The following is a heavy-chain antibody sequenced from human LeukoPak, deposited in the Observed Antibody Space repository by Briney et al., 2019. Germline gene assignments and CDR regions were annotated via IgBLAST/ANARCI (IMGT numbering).Heavy chain of an antibody. Sequence: EASVKVSCKASGYTFTGYYLHWVRQAPGQGLEWMGRINPNSGGTNYAQKFQGRVTMTGDTSISTAYMELSRLRSDDTAVYFCARAHCSSTTCLNAFDIWGQGAMVTVSS. CDR1: GYTFTGYY. CDR3: ARAHCSSTTCLNAFDI. D-gene: IGHD2-2*01. CDR2: INPNSGGT. V-gene: IGHV1-2*06. J-gene: IGHJ3*02.